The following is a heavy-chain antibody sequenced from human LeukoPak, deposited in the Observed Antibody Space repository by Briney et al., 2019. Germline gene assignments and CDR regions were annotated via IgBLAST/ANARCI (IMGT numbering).Heavy chain of an antibody. Sequence: GGSLRLSCTSSGFTVSSNYMSWVRQAPGKGLEWVSVIYSGGSTYYADSVKGRFTISRDNSKNTLYLQMNSLRAEDAAVYYCAKAPVTSCRGAFCYPFDYWGQGTLVTVSS. D-gene: IGHD2-15*01. CDR3: AKAPVTSCRGAFCYPFDY. CDR1: GFTVSSNY. CDR2: IYSGGST. V-gene: IGHV3-66*01. J-gene: IGHJ4*02.